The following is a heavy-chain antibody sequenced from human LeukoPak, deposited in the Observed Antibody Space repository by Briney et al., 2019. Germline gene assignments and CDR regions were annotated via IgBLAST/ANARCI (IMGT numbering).Heavy chain of an antibody. CDR1: GYTFTYYY. CDR3: ARVSSPFYDSRALRTYYYYMDV. J-gene: IGHJ6*03. D-gene: IGHD3-22*01. V-gene: IGHV1-2*02. CDR2: INPNSGGT. Sequence: ASMKVSCKASGYTFTYYYIHWVRQAPGQGLEWMGWINPNSGGTSYAQKFQGRVSMTRDTSISTAYMELGSLRSDDTAVYYCARVSSPFYDSRALRTYYYYMDVWGKGTTVTVSS.